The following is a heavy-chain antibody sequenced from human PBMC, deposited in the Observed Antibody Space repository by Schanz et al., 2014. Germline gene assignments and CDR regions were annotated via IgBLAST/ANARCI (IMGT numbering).Heavy chain of an antibody. CDR3: ARDSLRGATGGYGMDV. D-gene: IGHD2-8*02. Sequence: QLQESGSGLMKPSQTLSLTCAVYGGSFSGYYWSWIRQHPGKGLEWIGYIYYSGSTYYNPSLKSRVTISVDKSKNQFSLKVRSVPAADTAVYYCARDSLRGATGGYGMDVWGQGTTVTVSS. CDR1: GGSFSGYY. V-gene: IGHV4-31*11. CDR2: IYYSGST. J-gene: IGHJ6*02.